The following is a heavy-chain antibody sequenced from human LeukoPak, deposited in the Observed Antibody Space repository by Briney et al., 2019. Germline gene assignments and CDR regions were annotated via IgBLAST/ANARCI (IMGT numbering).Heavy chain of an antibody. D-gene: IGHD1-1*01. CDR1: GFTFSTSA. CDR2: ISGSGAT. J-gene: IGHJ4*02. Sequence: GGSLRLSCAASGFTFSTSAMTWVRQAPGKGLEWVSGISGSGATDYADSVKGRFTISRDNAKNSLYLQMNSLRAEDTAVYYCARETNDYYLDYWGQGTLVTVSS. V-gene: IGHV3-23*01. CDR3: ARETNDYYLDY.